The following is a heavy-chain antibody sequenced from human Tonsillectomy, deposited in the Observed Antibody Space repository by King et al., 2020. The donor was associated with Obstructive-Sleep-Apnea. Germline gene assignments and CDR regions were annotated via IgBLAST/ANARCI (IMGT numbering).Heavy chain of an antibody. J-gene: IGHJ6*02. V-gene: IGHV3-9*01. CDR3: AKADYGSGTGGYYYGMDV. Sequence: VQLVESGGGLVQPGRSLRLSCAASGFTFDDYAMHWVRQAPGKGLEWVSGISWNSGSIGYADSVKGRFTISRDNAKNSLYLQMNSLRAEDTALYYCAKADYGSGTGGYYYGMDVWGQGTTVTASS. D-gene: IGHD3-10*01. CDR1: GFTFDDYA. CDR2: ISWNSGSI.